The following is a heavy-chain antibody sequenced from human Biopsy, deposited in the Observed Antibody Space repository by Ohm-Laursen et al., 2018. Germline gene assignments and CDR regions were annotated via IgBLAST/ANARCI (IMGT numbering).Heavy chain of an antibody. CDR3: ARSGSDSLNYYFDF. CDR2: TFYRAKWYT. J-gene: IGHJ4*02. Sequence: QTLSLTCAIYGDTVSSNRAAWNWIRQSPSRGLEWLGRTFYRAKWYTDFSVSVKSRITLTPDPSTNQFSLQLNSVTPDDTAVYYCARSGSDSLNYYFDFWGQGTPVTVSS. D-gene: IGHD2-21*02. CDR1: GDTVSSNRAA. V-gene: IGHV6-1*01.